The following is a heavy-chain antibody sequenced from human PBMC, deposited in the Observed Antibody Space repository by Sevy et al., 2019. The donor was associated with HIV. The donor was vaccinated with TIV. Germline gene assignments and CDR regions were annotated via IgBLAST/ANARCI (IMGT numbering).Heavy chain of an antibody. Sequence: ASVKVSCKASGYTFSGYSISWVRQAPGQGLEWMGWMNTYNGNTKYAQKVQGRVTMTTDTSTSTAYMELRGLRSDDTGVYYCARDTREKSFDYWGQGTLVTVSS. CDR3: ARDTREKSFDY. CDR1: GYTFSGYS. CDR2: MNTYNGNT. V-gene: IGHV1-18*01. J-gene: IGHJ4*02.